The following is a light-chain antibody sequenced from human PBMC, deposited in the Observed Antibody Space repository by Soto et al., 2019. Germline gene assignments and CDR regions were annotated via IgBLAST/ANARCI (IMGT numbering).Light chain of an antibody. CDR2: GAS. CDR1: QSVSNNY. Sequence: VLTQSPVTLSLSPGERATLSCRASQSVSNNYLACYQQKPGQAPRLPIYGASNRATGIPDRFSGSGSGTDFTLTISRLEPEDFAVYYCQQYGSSGTFGQGTKVDI. J-gene: IGKJ1*01. V-gene: IGKV3-20*01. CDR3: QQYGSSGT.